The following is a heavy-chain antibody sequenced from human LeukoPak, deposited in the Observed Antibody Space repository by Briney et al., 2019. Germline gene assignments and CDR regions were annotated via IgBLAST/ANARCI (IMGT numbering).Heavy chain of an antibody. CDR2: ISWKGDTT. CDR3: ARHRCSSTTCSFDS. Sequence: GGSLRLSCAASGFTFNNYAMTWVRQTPGKGPEWVSLISWKGDTTAYAESVRGRFTISRDNAKNSLYLHMNSLRPEDTAFYHCARHRCSSTTCSFDSWGQGTLVTVSS. D-gene: IGHD2-2*01. V-gene: IGHV3-20*01. CDR1: GFTFNNYA. J-gene: IGHJ4*02.